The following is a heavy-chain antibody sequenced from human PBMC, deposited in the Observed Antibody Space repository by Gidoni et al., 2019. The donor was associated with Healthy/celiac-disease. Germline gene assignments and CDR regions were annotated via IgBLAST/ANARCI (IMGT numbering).Heavy chain of an antibody. D-gene: IGHD3-22*01. CDR2: IYYSGST. J-gene: IGHJ5*02. V-gene: IGHV4-39*01. CDR3: ARHAVVVITDENWFDP. Sequence: QLQLQESGPGLVKPSETLSLTRTVSGGSISISSYYWGWIRQPPGKGLEWIGSIYYSGSTYYNPSLKSRVTISVDTSKNQFSLKLSSVTAADTAVYYCARHAVVVITDENWFDPWGQGTLVTVSS. CDR1: GGSISISSYY.